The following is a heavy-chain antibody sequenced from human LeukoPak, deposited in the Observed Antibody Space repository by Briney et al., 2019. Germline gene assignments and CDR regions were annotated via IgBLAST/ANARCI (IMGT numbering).Heavy chain of an antibody. Sequence: SVKVSCKASGGTFSSYAISWVRQAPGQGLEWMGGIIPIFGTANYAQKFQGRVTITADESTSTAYMELSSLRSEDTAVYYCASPVSEELYYFDYWGQGTLVTVSS. CDR1: GGTFSSYA. V-gene: IGHV1-69*13. CDR3: ASPVSEELYYFDY. J-gene: IGHJ4*02. D-gene: IGHD1-26*01. CDR2: IIPIFGTA.